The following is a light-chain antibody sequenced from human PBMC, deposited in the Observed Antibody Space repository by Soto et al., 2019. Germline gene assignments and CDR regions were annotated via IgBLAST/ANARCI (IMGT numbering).Light chain of an antibody. CDR2: SNN. CDR3: AAWDDSLNGPV. Sequence: QSVLTQPPSASGTPGQRGTISCSGSSSNIGSNTVNWYQQLPGTAPKLLIYSNNHRPSGVPDRFSGSKSGTSASLAISGLQSEDEADYYCAAWDDSLNGPVFGGGTKLTVL. CDR1: SSNIGSNT. J-gene: IGLJ2*01. V-gene: IGLV1-44*01.